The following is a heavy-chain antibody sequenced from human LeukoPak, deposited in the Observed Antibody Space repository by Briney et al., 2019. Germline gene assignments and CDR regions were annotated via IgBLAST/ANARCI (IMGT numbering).Heavy chain of an antibody. CDR2: ISSSSSYI. CDR3: AGTLWFGELRFDY. D-gene: IGHD3-10*01. J-gene: IGHJ4*02. V-gene: IGHV3-21*01. CDR1: GFIFGSYS. Sequence: GGSLRLSCATSGFIFGSYSMNWVRQAPGKGLEWVSSISSSSSYIYYADSVKGRFTISRDNAKNSLYLQMNSLRAEDTAVYYCAGTLWFGELRFDYWGQGTLVTVSS.